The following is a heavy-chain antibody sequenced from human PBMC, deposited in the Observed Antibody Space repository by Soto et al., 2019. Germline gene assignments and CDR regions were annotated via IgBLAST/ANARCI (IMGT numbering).Heavy chain of an antibody. CDR3: AIYLDYYGSGNYYIRIDY. Sequence: QAQLVQSGAEVKTPGSSVKGSCKVHGGPSSDDAVSWVRQAPRQGLEWRGGIVPMFGTANYAQKFQAMVTITADESTTTADMELSNIRSEDTAVYYCAIYLDYYGSGNYYIRIDYWCPGALVSVSS. CDR2: IVPMFGTA. J-gene: IGHJ4*02. CDR1: GGPSSDDA. D-gene: IGHD3-10*01. V-gene: IGHV1-69*01.